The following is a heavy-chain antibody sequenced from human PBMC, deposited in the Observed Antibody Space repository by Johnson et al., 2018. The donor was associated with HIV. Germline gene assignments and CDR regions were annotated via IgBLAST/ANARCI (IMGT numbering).Heavy chain of an antibody. D-gene: IGHD1-20*01. CDR3: ARDTVTGSPAFDI. J-gene: IGHJ3*02. CDR1: GFTFSSYA. CDR2: ISYDGSNK. V-gene: IGHV3-30*04. Sequence: QVQLVESGGGVVRPGRSLRLSCAASGFTFSSYAMHWVRQAPGKGLEWVAVISYDGSNKYYADSVKGRFTISRDNSKNTLYLQMNSLRAEDTAVYYCARDTVTGSPAFDIWGQGTMVTVSS.